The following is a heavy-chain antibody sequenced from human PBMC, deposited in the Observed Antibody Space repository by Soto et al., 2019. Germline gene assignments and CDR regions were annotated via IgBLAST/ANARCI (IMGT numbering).Heavy chain of an antibody. CDR2: IYWDDDK. Sequence: QITLKESGPTLVKPTQTLTLTCTVSGLSLSTSGVGVGWIRQPPGKALDWLALIYWDDDKRYSPSLKSRITITKDTSKTQVVLTMTNVDPVDTATYYCVKSHVLNSFAFDYWGQGILVTVSS. D-gene: IGHD2-15*01. V-gene: IGHV2-5*02. J-gene: IGHJ4*02. CDR1: GLSLSTSGVG. CDR3: VKSHVLNSFAFDY.